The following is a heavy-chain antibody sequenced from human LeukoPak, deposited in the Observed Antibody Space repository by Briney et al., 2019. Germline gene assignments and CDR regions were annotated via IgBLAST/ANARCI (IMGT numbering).Heavy chain of an antibody. CDR3: AKDLYYDGSGYFYDY. Sequence: PGGSLRLSCVASGFTFSNYAMSWVRQAPGKGLEWVSAISGSGGRTYYADSVKGRFTISRDNSKNTLNLQMNSLRAEDTAVYYCAKDLYYDGSGYFYDYWGQGTLVTVSS. V-gene: IGHV3-23*01. D-gene: IGHD3-22*01. CDR2: ISGSGGRT. CDR1: GFTFSNYA. J-gene: IGHJ4*02.